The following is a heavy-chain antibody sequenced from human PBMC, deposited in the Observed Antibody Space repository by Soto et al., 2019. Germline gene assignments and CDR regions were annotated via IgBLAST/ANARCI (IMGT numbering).Heavy chain of an antibody. D-gene: IGHD3-16*01. Sequence: SETLSLTCTVSGGSVSSGSYYWNWIRQPPGKGLEWIGNIYYSGSTNYNPSLKRRVTMSGDTSKNKFSLKLSSVTAADAAGYYCGRFSRGAGGGAFDIWGQGTMVTVSS. V-gene: IGHV4-61*01. CDR1: GGSVSSGSYY. CDR3: GRFSRGAGGGAFDI. CDR2: IYYSGST. J-gene: IGHJ3*02.